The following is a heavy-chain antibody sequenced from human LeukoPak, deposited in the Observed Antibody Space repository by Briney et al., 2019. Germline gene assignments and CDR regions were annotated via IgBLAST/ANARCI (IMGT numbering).Heavy chain of an antibody. V-gene: IGHV4-59*12. D-gene: IGHD3-3*01. CDR1: GGSISSYY. CDR2: IYYSGST. CDR3: GRGSGGRTYDFWSGYFGY. J-gene: IGHJ4*02. Sequence: PSETLSLTCTVSGGSISSYYWSWIRQPPGKGLEWIGYIYYSGSTNYNPSLKSRVTISVDTSKNQFSLKLSSVTAADTAVYYCGRGSGGRTYDFWSGYFGYWGQGTLVTVSS.